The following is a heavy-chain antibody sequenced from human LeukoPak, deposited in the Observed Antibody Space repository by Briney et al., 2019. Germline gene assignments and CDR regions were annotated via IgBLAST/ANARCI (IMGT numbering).Heavy chain of an antibody. Sequence: GGSLRLSCAASGFTFSSYWMSWVRQAPGKGLEWVANIKQDGSEKYYVDSVKGRFTISRDNAKNSLYLQMNSLRAEDTAVYYCARDSDYDILTGYYPTPFDYWGQGTLVTVSS. CDR1: GFTFSSYW. V-gene: IGHV3-7*01. CDR2: IKQDGSEK. CDR3: ARDSDYDILTGYYPTPFDY. D-gene: IGHD3-9*01. J-gene: IGHJ4*02.